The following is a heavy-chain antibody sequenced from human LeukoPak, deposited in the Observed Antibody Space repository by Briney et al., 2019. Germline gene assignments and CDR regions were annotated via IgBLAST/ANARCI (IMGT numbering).Heavy chain of an antibody. CDR1: GFTFSSYW. CDR3: ARGGGGGPSGSREGY. D-gene: IGHD1-26*01. CDR2: IKQDGSET. J-gene: IGHJ4*02. Sequence: PGGSLRPSCAASGFTFSSYWMSWVRQAPGKGLEGVANIKQDGSETYHVDSVKGRFTISRDNARNSLYLQMNSLRAEDTAVYYCARGGGGGPSGSREGYWGQGTLVTVSS. V-gene: IGHV3-7*01.